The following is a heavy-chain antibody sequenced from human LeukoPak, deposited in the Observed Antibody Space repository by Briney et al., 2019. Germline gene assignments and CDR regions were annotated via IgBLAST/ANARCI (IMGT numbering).Heavy chain of an antibody. CDR1: RGSISTYY. D-gene: IGHD1-1*01. CDR3: ARRRTTGTTGYFDD. J-gene: IGHJ4*01. CDR2: IPTSGSI. V-gene: IGHV4-4*09. Sequence: PSETLSLTCTTSRGSISTYYWSWIRQPPGKGLEWIGYIPTSGSINYNPTRRSPVTISVDTSKNQFSLNLSSVAAADTAVYYCARRRTTGTTGYFDDWGQGTMVTVSS.